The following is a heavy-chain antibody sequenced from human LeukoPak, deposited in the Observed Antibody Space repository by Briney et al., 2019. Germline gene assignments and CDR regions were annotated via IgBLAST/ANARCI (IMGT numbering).Heavy chain of an antibody. D-gene: IGHD3-22*01. CDR1: GFTFSTYA. J-gene: IGHJ4*02. CDR3: AKDGYNYDSGGHFDY. CDR2: ISGSGGAT. Sequence: QAGGSLRLSCAASGFTFSTYAMHWVRQPPGKGLEWVSAISGSGGATYHADADSVKGRFIISRDNSKNTLYLQINSLRVEDTAVYYCAKDGYNYDSGGHFDYWGQGTLVTVSS. V-gene: IGHV3-23*01.